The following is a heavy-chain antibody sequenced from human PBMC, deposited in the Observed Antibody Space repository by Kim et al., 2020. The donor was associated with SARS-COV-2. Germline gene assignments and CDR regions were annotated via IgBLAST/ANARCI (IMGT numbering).Heavy chain of an antibody. CDR3: ARISVGGYCTSGSCN. Sequence: GGSLRLSCAASGFTFSSYSMNWVRQAPGKGLEWVSYISSSSSTIYYADSVKGRFSISRDNAKNSLYLQMNSLRDEDTAVYYCARISVGGYCTSGSCNWGQGTLVTVSS. CDR2: ISSSSSTI. CDR1: GFTFSSYS. V-gene: IGHV3-48*02. J-gene: IGHJ4*02. D-gene: IGHD2-15*01.